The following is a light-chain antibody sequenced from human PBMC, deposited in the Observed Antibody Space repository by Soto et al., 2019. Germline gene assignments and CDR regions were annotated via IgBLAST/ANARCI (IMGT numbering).Light chain of an antibody. CDR1: SGHSNYA. CDR2: VNSGGSH. CDR3: QSHDSTNVV. Sequence: QSVLTQSPSASASLGASVKLTCTLSSGHSNYAIAWHQQQPEKGPRYLMKVNSGGSHIKGDGIPDRFSGSSSGAERYLFISSLQSEDEADYYCQSHDSTNVVFGRGTKLTVL. V-gene: IGLV4-69*01. J-gene: IGLJ2*01.